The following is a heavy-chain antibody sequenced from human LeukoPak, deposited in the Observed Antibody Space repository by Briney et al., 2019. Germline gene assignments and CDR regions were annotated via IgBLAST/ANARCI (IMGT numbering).Heavy chain of an antibody. D-gene: IGHD3-22*01. CDR2: ISGSGDST. J-gene: IGHJ4*02. CDR1: GFTFSTYA. V-gene: IGHV3-23*01. CDR3: AKDLGFYYYDSSGYIQD. Sequence: PGGSLRLSCAASGFTFSTYAVNWVRQAPGKGLEWVSTISGSGDSTYYADSVKGRFTISRDNSKNTLYLQMNSLRAEDTAVYYCAKDLGFYYYDSSGYIQDWGQGTLVTVSS.